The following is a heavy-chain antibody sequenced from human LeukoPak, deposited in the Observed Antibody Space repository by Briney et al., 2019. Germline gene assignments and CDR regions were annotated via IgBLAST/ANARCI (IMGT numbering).Heavy chain of an antibody. J-gene: IGHJ3*02. CDR3: AKGDAFDI. V-gene: IGHV3-30*18. CDR2: ISYEGSNK. CDR1: GFTLSRYG. Sequence: GGSLRLSCSASGFTLSRYGMHWVRQAPGEGVEGVAVISYEGSNKYYADSVKGRLTISRDNSKDTLYLQMNRLRTEDTAVYYCAKGDAFDIWGQGTMVTVSS.